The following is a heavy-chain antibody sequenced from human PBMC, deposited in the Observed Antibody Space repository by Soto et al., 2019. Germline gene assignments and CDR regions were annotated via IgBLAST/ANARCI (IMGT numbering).Heavy chain of an antibody. Sequence: GGSLRLSCAASGFIFSNYDMSWVRQAPGKGLEWVSAISVSGDTTYYADSVKGRFTISRDNAKNSLSLQMNSLRPEDTALYYCVKDKWYNNTWYLDYWGQGTLVTVSS. CDR2: ISVSGDTT. V-gene: IGHV3-23*01. D-gene: IGHD6-13*01. J-gene: IGHJ4*02. CDR3: VKDKWYNNTWYLDY. CDR1: GFIFSNYD.